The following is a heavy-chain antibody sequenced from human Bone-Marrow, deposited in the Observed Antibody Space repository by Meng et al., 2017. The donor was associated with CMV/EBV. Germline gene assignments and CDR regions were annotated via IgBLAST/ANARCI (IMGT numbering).Heavy chain of an antibody. V-gene: IGHV4-39*07. Sequence: GSLRLSCTVSGGSISSSSYYWGWIRQPPGKGLEWIGSIYYSGSTYYNPSLKSRVTISVDTSKNQFSLKLSSVTAADTAVYCCARGFRPYWFDPWGQGTLVTVSS. D-gene: IGHD6-6*01. CDR3: ARGFRPYWFDP. J-gene: IGHJ5*02. CDR2: IYYSGST. CDR1: GGSISSSSYY.